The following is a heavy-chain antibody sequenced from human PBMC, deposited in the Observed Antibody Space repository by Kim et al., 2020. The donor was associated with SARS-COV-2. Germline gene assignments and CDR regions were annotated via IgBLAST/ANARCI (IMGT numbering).Heavy chain of an antibody. V-gene: IGHV4-31*03. CDR2: IYYSGST. J-gene: IGHJ5*02. Sequence: SETLSLTCTVSGGSISSGGYYWSWIRQHPGKGLEWIGYIYYSGSTYYNPSLKSRVTISVDTSKNQFSLKLSSVTAADTAVYYCARARSGWYNRYNWFDPWGQGTLVTVSS. D-gene: IGHD6-19*01. CDR1: GGSISSGGYY. CDR3: ARARSGWYNRYNWFDP.